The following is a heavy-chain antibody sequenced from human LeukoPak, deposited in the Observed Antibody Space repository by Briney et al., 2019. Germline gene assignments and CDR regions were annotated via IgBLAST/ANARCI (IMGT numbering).Heavy chain of an antibody. J-gene: IGHJ4*02. V-gene: IGHV3-7*01. CDR1: GFTFDSYW. Sequence: GGSLRLSCAVSGFTFDSYWMNWVRQAPGKGLEWVASIKQDGSEKFYVDSVKGRFTISKDNAKNSLYLQINSLRAEDTAVYYCAREDHSKYEYWGQGTLVTVSS. D-gene: IGHD4-11*01. CDR2: IKQDGSEK. CDR3: AREDHSKYEY.